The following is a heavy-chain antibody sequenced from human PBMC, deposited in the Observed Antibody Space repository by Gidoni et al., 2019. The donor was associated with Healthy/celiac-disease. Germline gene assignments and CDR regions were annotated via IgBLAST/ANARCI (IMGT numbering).Heavy chain of an antibody. CDR3: ARGPYCSSTSCSTIRYGLWAYYFDY. V-gene: IGHV1-69*01. CDR1: GGTFSSYA. J-gene: IGHJ4*02. CDR2: IIPIFGTA. Sequence: QVQLVQSGAEVKKPGSSVKVSCKASGGTFSSYAISWVRQAPGQGLEWMGGIIPIFGTANYAQKFQGRVTITADESTSTAYMELSSLRSEDTAVYYCARGPYCSSTSCSTIRYGLWAYYFDYWGQGTLVTVSS. D-gene: IGHD2-2*01.